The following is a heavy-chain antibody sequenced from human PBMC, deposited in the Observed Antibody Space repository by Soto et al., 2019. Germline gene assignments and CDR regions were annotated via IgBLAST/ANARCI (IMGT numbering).Heavy chain of an antibody. CDR3: ARMIFGRNVYYFDY. D-gene: IGHD3-3*01. Sequence: PSQTLSLTCDISGDSVSSNSAAWNWIRQSPSRGLEWLGRTSYRSKWYNDYAVSVKSRITINPDTSKNQFSLQLNSVTPEDTATYYCARMIFGRNVYYFDYWGRGTLVTVSS. V-gene: IGHV6-1*01. CDR1: GDSVSSNSAA. CDR2: TSYRSKWYN. J-gene: IGHJ4*02.